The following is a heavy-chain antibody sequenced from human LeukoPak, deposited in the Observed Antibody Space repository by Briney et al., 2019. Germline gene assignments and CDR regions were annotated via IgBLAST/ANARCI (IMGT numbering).Heavy chain of an antibody. J-gene: IGHJ3*02. CDR2: ISYDGSNK. D-gene: IGHD1-7*01. Sequence: AGGSLRLSCAASGFTFSSYWMSWVRQAPGKGLEWVAFISYDGSNKYYADSVKGRFTISRDNSKNTLYLQMNSLRAEDTAVYYCAVELRDAFDIWGQGTMVTVSS. CDR3: AVELRDAFDI. V-gene: IGHV3-30*03. CDR1: GFTFSSYW.